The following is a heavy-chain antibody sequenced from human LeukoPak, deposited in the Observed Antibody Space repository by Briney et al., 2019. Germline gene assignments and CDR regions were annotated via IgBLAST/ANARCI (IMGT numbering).Heavy chain of an antibody. V-gene: IGHV4-59*01. Sequence: PSETLSLTCTVSGGSIGTYYWSWIRQPPGKGLEWIGYIYYSGSTINNPSLKSRVTMSVDTSKNQFSLKLSSVTAADTAVYYCARDRGGSGWVLDYWGHGTLVTVSS. CDR2: IYYSGST. CDR1: GGSIGTYY. J-gene: IGHJ4*01. CDR3: ARDRGGSGWVLDY. D-gene: IGHD6-19*01.